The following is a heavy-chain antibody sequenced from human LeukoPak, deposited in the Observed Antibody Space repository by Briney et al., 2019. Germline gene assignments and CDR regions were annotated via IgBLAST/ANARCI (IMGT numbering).Heavy chain of an antibody. Sequence: GGSLRLSCAASGFTFSSYAMSWVRQAPGKGLEWVSAISGSGGSTYYADSVKGRFSISRDNAKNTLYLQMNSLRAEDTAVYYCATDLRYYDSSGPVNFASWGQGTLVTVSS. V-gene: IGHV3-23*01. CDR1: GFTFSSYA. D-gene: IGHD3-22*01. CDR2: ISGSGGST. CDR3: ATDLRYYDSSGPVNFAS. J-gene: IGHJ5*01.